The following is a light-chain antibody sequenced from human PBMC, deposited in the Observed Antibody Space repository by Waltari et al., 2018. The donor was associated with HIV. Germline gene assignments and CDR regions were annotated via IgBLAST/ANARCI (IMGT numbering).Light chain of an antibody. Sequence: SYELTQPPSVSVSPGQTASITCSGHRLVHKNACCYQQKPGQSPVLVIYQEIKRPSGIPGRFSGSNSGNTATLTVSGTQPMDEADYYCQAWDRSNVVFGGGTKLTVL. CDR2: QEI. V-gene: IGLV3-1*01. CDR3: QAWDRSNVV. CDR1: RLVHKN. J-gene: IGLJ2*01.